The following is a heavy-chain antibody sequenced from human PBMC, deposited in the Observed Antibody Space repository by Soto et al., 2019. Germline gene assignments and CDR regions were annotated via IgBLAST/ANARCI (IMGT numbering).Heavy chain of an antibody. CDR2: INPNNGGT. V-gene: IGHV1-2*04. D-gene: IGHD7-27*01. CDR1: GYTFIDYY. J-gene: IGHJ4*02. Sequence: QVQLVQSGAEVKKPGASVRVSCKASGYTFIDYYMHWLRQAPGQGLEWMGWINPNNGGTNYAQKFQGWVTMARDSSINTVDMELSRLKSDDTAVYYCARGPSTGAFDHWGQGTLVTVSS. CDR3: ARGPSTGAFDH.